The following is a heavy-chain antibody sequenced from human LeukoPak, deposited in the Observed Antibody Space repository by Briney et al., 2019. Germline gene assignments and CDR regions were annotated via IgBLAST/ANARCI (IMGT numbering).Heavy chain of an antibody. V-gene: IGHV3-33*01. CDR2: IWYDGSNK. Sequence: PGGSLRLSCAASGFTFSSYGMHWVRQAPGKGLEWVAVIWYDGSNKYYADSVKGRFTISRDNSKNTLYLQMNSLRAEDTAVYYCARDLVTYYDFWSGYNFYFDYWGQGTLVTVSS. CDR1: GFTFSSYG. J-gene: IGHJ4*02. CDR3: ARDLVTYYDFWSGYNFYFDY. D-gene: IGHD3-3*01.